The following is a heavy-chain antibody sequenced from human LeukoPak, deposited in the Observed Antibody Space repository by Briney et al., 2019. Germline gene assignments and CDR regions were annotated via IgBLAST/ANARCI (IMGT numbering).Heavy chain of an antibody. J-gene: IGHJ5*02. V-gene: IGHV4-34*01. CDR3: ARGARITIFGVVIQGPNWFDP. Sequence: PSETLSLTCAVYGGSFSGYYWSWIRQPPGKGLEWIGEINHSGSTNYNPSLKSRVTISVDTSKNQFSLKLSSVTAADTAVYYCARGARITIFGVVIQGPNWFDPWGQGTLVTVSS. CDR2: INHSGST. D-gene: IGHD3-3*01. CDR1: GGSFSGYY.